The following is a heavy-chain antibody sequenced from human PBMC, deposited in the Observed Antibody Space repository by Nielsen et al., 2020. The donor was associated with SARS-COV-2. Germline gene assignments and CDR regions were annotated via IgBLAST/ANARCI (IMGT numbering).Heavy chain of an antibody. D-gene: IGHD3-16*01. CDR2: LYDSGST. CDR3: ARDDYGYGIDV. V-gene: IGHV4-31*02. CDR1: SYS. Sequence: SYSMIWIRQLPGKGLEWIGYLYDSGSTYYNPSLKSRLSISADTSRNQFSLKLTSVTAADTAFYYCARDDYGYGIDVWGQGTTVTVSS. J-gene: IGHJ6*02.